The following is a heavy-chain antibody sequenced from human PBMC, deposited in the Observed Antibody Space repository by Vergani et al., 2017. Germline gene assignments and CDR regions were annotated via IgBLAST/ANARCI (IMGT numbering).Heavy chain of an antibody. J-gene: IGHJ6*02. CDR1: GFTFSDFI. CDR3: ARDCTSGGCPDNYGMDV. D-gene: IGHD2-8*01. Sequence: VQLVESGGGLVKPGGSLRLSCAASGFTFSDFIMSWVRQAPGKGLGWVAFIGSSGPYINYADSVKGRFIISRDNTNNSLFLQLRSLRAEDAAVYYCARDCTSGGCPDNYGMDVWGQGATVTVSS. V-gene: IGHV3-21*06. CDR2: IGSSGPYI.